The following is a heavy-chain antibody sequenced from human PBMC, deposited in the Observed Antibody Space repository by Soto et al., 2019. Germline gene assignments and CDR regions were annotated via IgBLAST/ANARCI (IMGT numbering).Heavy chain of an antibody. CDR3: ARGPLRWLDI. D-gene: IGHD4-17*01. CDR1: GGSFSGYY. J-gene: IGHJ3*02. V-gene: IGHV4-34*01. CDR2: INHSGGT. Sequence: PETLSLTCAVYGGSFSGYYWNWIRQPPGKGLEWIGEINHSGGTNYNPSLKSRVTISVDTSKNHFSLNLSSVTAADTAVYYCARGPLRWLDIWGQGTMVT.